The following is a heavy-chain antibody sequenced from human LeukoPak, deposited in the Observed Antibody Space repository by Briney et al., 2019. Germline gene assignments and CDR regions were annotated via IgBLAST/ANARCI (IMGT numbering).Heavy chain of an antibody. D-gene: IGHD2-2*01. J-gene: IGHJ4*02. V-gene: IGHV3-53*01. CDR2: IYSGGST. Sequence: PGGSLRLSCAASGFTVSTYYMTRVRQAPGKGLECVSVIYSGGSTYYADSVKGRFTVSRDKNTLYLQMNSLRAEDTAMYYCARGLGYCTSTTCLLPFDYWGQGTLVTVSS. CDR3: ARGLGYCTSTTCLLPFDY. CDR1: GFTVSTYY.